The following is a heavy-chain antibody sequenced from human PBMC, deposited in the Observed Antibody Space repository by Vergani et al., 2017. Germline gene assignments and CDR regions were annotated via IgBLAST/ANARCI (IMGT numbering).Heavy chain of an antibody. D-gene: IGHD3-22*01. CDR2: ISSSSSYT. V-gene: IGHV3-11*05. J-gene: IGHJ3*02. CDR1: GFTFSDYY. Sequence: QVQLVESGGGLVKPGGSLRLSCAASGFTFSDYYMSWIRQAPGKGLEWVSYISSSSSYTNYADSVKGRFTISRDNAKNSLYLQMNSLRAEDTAVYYCARDYYDSSGYYSHAFDIWGQGTMVTVSS. CDR3: ARDYYDSSGYYSHAFDI.